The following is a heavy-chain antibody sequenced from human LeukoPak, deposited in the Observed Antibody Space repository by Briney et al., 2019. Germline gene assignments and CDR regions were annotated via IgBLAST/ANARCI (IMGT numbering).Heavy chain of an antibody. J-gene: IGHJ4*02. V-gene: IGHV4-34*01. CDR1: GGSFSGYY. CDR3: ARLSSNAPNYYFGY. Sequence: KPSETLSLTCAVYGGSFSGYYWSWIRQPPGKGLEWIGTIYYTGSTYYNPSLMSRVTISVDTSKNQFSLKLSSVTAADTAVYYCARLSSNAPNYYFGYWGQGTLVTVSS. CDR2: IYYTGST. D-gene: IGHD4-11*01.